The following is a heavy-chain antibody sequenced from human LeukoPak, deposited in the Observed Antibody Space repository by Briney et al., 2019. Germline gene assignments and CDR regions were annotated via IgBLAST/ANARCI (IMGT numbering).Heavy chain of an antibody. J-gene: IGHJ4*02. CDR2: IKQDGSEK. Sequence: GGSLRLSCAASGFTFSSYWMSWVRQAPGKGLEWVANIKQDGSEKYYVDSVKGRFTISRDNAKNSLYLQMNSLRAEDTAVYYCARPMTTVTRSECGFDYWGQRTLVTVSS. CDR3: ARPMTTVTRSECGFDY. D-gene: IGHD4-17*01. V-gene: IGHV3-7*01. CDR1: GFTFSSYW.